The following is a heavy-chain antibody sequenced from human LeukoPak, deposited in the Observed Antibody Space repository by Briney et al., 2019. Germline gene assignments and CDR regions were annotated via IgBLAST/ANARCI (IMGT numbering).Heavy chain of an antibody. CDR1: GFTFSSYS. J-gene: IGHJ6*02. CDR3: ASFRIQLGPPGGSGMDV. D-gene: IGHD5-18*01. CDR2: ISSSSSYI. Sequence: GGSLRLSCAASGFTFSSYSMNWVRQAPGKGLEWVSSISSSSSYIYYADSVKGRFTISRDNAKNSLYLQMNSLRAEDTAVYYRASFRIQLGPPGGSGMDVWGQGTTVTVSS. V-gene: IGHV3-21*01.